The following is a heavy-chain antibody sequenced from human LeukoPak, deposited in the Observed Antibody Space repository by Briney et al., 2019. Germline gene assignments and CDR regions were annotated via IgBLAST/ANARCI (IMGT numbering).Heavy chain of an antibody. CDR1: GFTLDDYA. Sequence: GGSLRLSCAASGFTLDDYAMHWVRQAPGKGLEWVSGISWNSGSIGYADSVKGRFTISRDNAKNSLYLQMNSLRAEDTALYYCAKGPFYDILTGYFLYWGQGTLVTVSS. V-gene: IGHV3-9*01. J-gene: IGHJ4*02. CDR3: AKGPFYDILTGYFLY. D-gene: IGHD3-9*01. CDR2: ISWNSGSI.